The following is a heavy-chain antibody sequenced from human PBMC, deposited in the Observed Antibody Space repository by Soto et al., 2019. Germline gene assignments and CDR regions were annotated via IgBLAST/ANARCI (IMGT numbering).Heavy chain of an antibody. CDR1: GFTFSSYS. Sequence: GGSLRLSCVAAGFTFSSYSMNWVRQAPGKGLEWVSSISSSSNYIYYADSVKGRFTISRDNAKNSLYLQMNSLRAEDTAVYYCARDHGDYMEAEYFQHWGQGTLVTVSS. CDR3: ARDHGDYMEAEYFQH. CDR2: ISSSSNYI. V-gene: IGHV3-21*01. J-gene: IGHJ1*01. D-gene: IGHD4-17*01.